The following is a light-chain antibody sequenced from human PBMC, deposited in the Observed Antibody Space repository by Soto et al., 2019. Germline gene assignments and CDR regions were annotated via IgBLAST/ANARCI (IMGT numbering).Light chain of an antibody. CDR2: RAS. J-gene: IGKJ2*01. V-gene: IGKV1-5*03. CDR1: QSIHIY. Sequence: DIQMTQSPSTLSGSVGDRVTITCRASQSIHIYLAWYQQKPGKAPKLLIYRASNLEDGVPSRFSGSGSGTDFTLTISSLQPDDMATYYCQQYPSYLSTFGQGTKVEIK. CDR3: QQYPSYLST.